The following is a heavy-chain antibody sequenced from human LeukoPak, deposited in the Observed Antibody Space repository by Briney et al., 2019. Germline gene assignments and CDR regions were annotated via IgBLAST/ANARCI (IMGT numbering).Heavy chain of an antibody. CDR2: ISDSGNT. CDR3: AKAPVTTCRGAYCYPFDY. J-gene: IGHJ4*02. V-gene: IGHV3-23*01. D-gene: IGHD2-21*01. Sequence: PGGSLRLSCAASGFTFGLYAINWVRQAPGKGLEWVSAISDSGNTYHADSVKGRFTISRDSSKNTLFLQMNRLRPEDAAVYYCAKAPVTTCRGAYCYPFDYWGQGTLVTVSS. CDR1: GFTFGLYA.